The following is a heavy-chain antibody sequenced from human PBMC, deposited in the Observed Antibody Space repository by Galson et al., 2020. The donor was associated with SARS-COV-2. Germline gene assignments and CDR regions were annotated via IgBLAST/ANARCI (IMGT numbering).Heavy chain of an antibody. V-gene: IGHV4-38-2*02. CDR2: IYHSGSS. D-gene: IGHD1-26*01. CDR3: ARVGGNSAVAY. J-gene: IGHJ4*02. Sequence: SETLSLTCTVSGYFISNGFFWGWIRQPPGKGLELIGSIYHSGSSYYNPSLQSRTTLSVDTSKNQFSLRLTSVTAADTAVYYCARVGGNSAVAYWGQGTLVTVSS. CDR1: GYFISNGFF.